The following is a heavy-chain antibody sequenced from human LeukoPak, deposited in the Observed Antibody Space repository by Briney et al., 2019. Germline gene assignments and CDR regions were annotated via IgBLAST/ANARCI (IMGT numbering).Heavy chain of an antibody. Sequence: SGGSLRLSCAASGFTFSSYGMHWVRQAPGKGLEWVAVIWYDGSNKYYADSVKGRFTISRDNSKNTLYLQMNSLRAEDTAVYYCARGDLLWFGESFDYWGQGTLVTVSS. CDR1: GFTFSSYG. J-gene: IGHJ4*02. CDR3: ARGDLLWFGESFDY. V-gene: IGHV3-33*01. D-gene: IGHD3-10*01. CDR2: IWYDGSNK.